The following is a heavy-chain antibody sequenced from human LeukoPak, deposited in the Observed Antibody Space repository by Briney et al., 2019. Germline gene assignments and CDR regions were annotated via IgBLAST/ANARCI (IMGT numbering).Heavy chain of an antibody. D-gene: IGHD6-13*01. Sequence: SETLSLTCTVSGGSISSSSYYWGWIRQPPGKGPEWIGSVYYSGRTYYNPSLKSRVTISVDTSKNQFSLKVSSVTAADTAVYYCARLVYSSSWHFDYWGQGTLVTVSS. CDR1: GGSISSSSYY. J-gene: IGHJ4*02. CDR2: VYYSGRT. V-gene: IGHV4-39*01. CDR3: ARLVYSSSWHFDY.